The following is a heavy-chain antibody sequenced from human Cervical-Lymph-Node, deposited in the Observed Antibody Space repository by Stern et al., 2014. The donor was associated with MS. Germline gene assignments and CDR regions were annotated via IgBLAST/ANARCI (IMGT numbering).Heavy chain of an antibody. V-gene: IGHV3-69-1*01. CDR1: GFTLSDYS. Sequence: EHLVQYGGGLVQPGGSLRLSCAASGFTLSDYSINWVRQAPWKGLEWISSISRSGTIYYADSVKCLFTISRDNAKSSLYLHMNTLRGEDTAVYYCATLDAWGQGTLVTVSS. J-gene: IGHJ5*02. CDR3: ATLDA. CDR2: ISRSGTI.